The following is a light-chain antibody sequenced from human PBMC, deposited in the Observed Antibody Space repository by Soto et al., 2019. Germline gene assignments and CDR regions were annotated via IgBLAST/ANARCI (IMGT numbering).Light chain of an antibody. CDR2: GAS. CDR1: QSISSY. CDR3: QQRSDWPIT. J-gene: IGKJ5*01. V-gene: IGKV3-11*01. Sequence: EIVLTQSPATLSLSPGERATLSCRASQSISSYLVWYQQKPGQAPRLLVYGASNRATGVPARFSGSGSGTDFILTIISLEPEDFAVYYCQQRSDWPITFGQGTRLEIK.